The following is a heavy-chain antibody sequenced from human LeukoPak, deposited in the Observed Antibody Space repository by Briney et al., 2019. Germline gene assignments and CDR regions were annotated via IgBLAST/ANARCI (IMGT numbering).Heavy chain of an antibody. J-gene: IGHJ4*02. Sequence: GGSLRLSCAASGFTFSNAWMSWVRQAPGKGLEWVGRIKSKTDGGTTDYAAPVRGRFTISRDDSKNTLYLQMNSLKTEDTAVYYCTTDPNYGSGCYYNGPDYWGQGTLVTVSS. D-gene: IGHD3-10*01. CDR1: GFTFSNAW. CDR3: TTDPNYGSGCYYNGPDY. CDR2: IKSKTDGGTT. V-gene: IGHV3-15*01.